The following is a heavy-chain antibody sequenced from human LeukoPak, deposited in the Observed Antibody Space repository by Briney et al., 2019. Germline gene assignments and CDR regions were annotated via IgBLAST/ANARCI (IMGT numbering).Heavy chain of an antibody. CDR2: INAGNGNT. Sequence: ASVKVSCKASGYTFTSYAMHWVRQAPGQRLEWMGWINAGNGNTKYSQKFQGRVTITRDTSASTAYMELSSLRSEDTAVYYCAREGGSGSYMDYYFDYWGQGTLVTVSS. J-gene: IGHJ4*02. CDR3: AREGGSGSYMDYYFDY. CDR1: GYTFTSYA. D-gene: IGHD3-10*01. V-gene: IGHV1-3*01.